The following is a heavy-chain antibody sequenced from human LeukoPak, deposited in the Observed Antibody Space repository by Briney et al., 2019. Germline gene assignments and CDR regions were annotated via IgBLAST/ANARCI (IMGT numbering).Heavy chain of an antibody. CDR3: AIVTSHPRYFDR. CDR2: VFSGGAT. V-gene: IGHV4-59*01. Sequence: SETLSLTCSVSGDSIYWSWVRQSPGKGLQWIGTVFSGGATSYSPSLASRVTMSLDKSKSHFSLKLSSVTAADTAIYYCAIVTSHPRYFDRWGQGTLVTVSS. D-gene: IGHD3-9*01. J-gene: IGHJ4*02. CDR1: GDSIY.